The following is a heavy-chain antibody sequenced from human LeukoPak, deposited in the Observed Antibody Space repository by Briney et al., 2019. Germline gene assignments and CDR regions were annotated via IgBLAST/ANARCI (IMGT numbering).Heavy chain of an antibody. J-gene: IGHJ1*01. Sequence: PSETLSLTCAVSWGSISSSNWLGWVRQPPGKGLDWSGEIYHRWSTNYNPSLKSRVPISVDKSQTQFSLTLRSVTAADTAVYYCASQVVVTATVYFQHWGQGTLVTVSS. CDR1: WGSISSSNW. D-gene: IGHD2-21*02. CDR3: ASQVVVTATVYFQH. V-gene: IGHV4-4*02. CDR2: IYHRWST.